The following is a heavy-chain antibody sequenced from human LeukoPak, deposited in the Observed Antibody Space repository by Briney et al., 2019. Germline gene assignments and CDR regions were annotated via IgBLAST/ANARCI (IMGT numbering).Heavy chain of an antibody. J-gene: IGHJ4*02. Sequence: GGSLRLSCAASGFTFNNYWMSWVRQAPGKGLEWVGRIKSKTDGGTTDYAAPVKGRFTISRDDSKNTLYLQMNSLKTEDTAVYYCTTVFGIAAAGRGYYWGQGTLVTVSS. D-gene: IGHD6-13*01. CDR1: GFTFNNYW. V-gene: IGHV3-15*01. CDR2: IKSKTDGGTT. CDR3: TTVFGIAAAGRGYY.